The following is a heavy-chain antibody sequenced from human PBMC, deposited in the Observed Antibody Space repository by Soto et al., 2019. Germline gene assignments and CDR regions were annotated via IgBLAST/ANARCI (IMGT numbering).Heavy chain of an antibody. CDR3: AREVPAAPSRGPYYYGMDV. J-gene: IGHJ6*02. D-gene: IGHD2-2*01. Sequence: EVQLVESGGGLVQPGGSLRLSCEASGFTFSSYWMSWVRQAPGKGLEWVANIKHDGSDKYYVGSVKGRFTISRDNAKNSLYLQMNSLRDEDTAVYSCAREVPAAPSRGPYYYGMDVWGHATTVTVSS. CDR2: IKHDGSDK. V-gene: IGHV3-7*01. CDR1: GFTFSSYW.